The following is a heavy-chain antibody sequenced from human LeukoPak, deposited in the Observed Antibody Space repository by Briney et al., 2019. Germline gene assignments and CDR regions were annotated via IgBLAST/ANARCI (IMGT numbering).Heavy chain of an antibody. CDR2: IIPIFGTA. J-gene: IGHJ4*02. CDR1: GGTFSSYA. Sequence: ASVKVSSKASGGTFSSYAISWVRQAPGQGLEWMGGIIPIFGTANYAQKFQGRVTITTDESTSTAYMELSSLRSEDTAVYYCAREHYQLLGFDYWGQGTLVTVSS. D-gene: IGHD2-2*01. V-gene: IGHV1-69*05. CDR3: AREHYQLLGFDY.